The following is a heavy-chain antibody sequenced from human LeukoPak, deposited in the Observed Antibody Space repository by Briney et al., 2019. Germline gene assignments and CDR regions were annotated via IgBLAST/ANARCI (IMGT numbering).Heavy chain of an antibody. V-gene: IGHV4-34*01. CDR3: ARRGITYSSSFFGH. CDR1: GGSFSGHY. CDR2: INQSGRT. J-gene: IGHJ4*02. Sequence: SETLSLTCAVYGGSFSGHYWSWIRQSPGKGLEWIGEINQSGRTNYSPSLKSRVTISVYTSKKQFSLKLSSVTAADTATYYCARRGITYSSSFFGHWGQGTLVTVSS. D-gene: IGHD6-13*01.